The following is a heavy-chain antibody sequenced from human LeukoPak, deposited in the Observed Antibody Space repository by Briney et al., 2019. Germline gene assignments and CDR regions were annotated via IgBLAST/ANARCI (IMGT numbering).Heavy chain of an antibody. D-gene: IGHD3-16*02. CDR1: GFTFSSYA. Sequence: PGGSLRLSCAASGFTFSSYAMSWVRQAPGKGLEWVSAISSSGGSTYYADSVKGRFTISRDNSKNTLYLQMNSLRAEDTAVYYCAKEARSHMITFGGVIGPRYVKTSIDYWGQGTLVTVSS. CDR3: AKEARSHMITFGGVIGPRYVKTSIDY. V-gene: IGHV3-23*01. J-gene: IGHJ4*02. CDR2: ISSSGGST.